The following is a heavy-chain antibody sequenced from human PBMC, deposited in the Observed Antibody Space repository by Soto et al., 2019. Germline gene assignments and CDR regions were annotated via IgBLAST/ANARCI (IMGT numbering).Heavy chain of an antibody. Sequence: PGESLKISCKGSGYSFTNSWIGWVRQMPGKGLEWMGIIYPGDSDTRYSPSFQGQVTISADKSISTAYLQWSSLKASDTAMYYCARRISSFDYGHFDYWGQGTLVTVSS. CDR2: IYPGDSDT. D-gene: IGHD3-10*01. CDR3: ARRISSFDYGHFDY. CDR1: GYSFTNSW. J-gene: IGHJ4*02. V-gene: IGHV5-51*01.